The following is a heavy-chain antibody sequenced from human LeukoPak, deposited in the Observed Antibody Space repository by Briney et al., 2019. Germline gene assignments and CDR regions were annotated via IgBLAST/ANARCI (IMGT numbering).Heavy chain of an antibody. V-gene: IGHV4-59*12. J-gene: IGHJ3*02. CDR2: IYYSGST. Sequence: SETLSLTCAVYGGSFSGYYWSWIRQPPGKGLEWIGYIYYSGSTNYNPSLKSRVTISVDTSKNQFSLKLSSVTAADTAVYYCARDSGDYGDYPRLDIWGQGTMVTVSS. CDR3: ARDSGDYGDYPRLDI. CDR1: GGSFSGYY. D-gene: IGHD4-17*01.